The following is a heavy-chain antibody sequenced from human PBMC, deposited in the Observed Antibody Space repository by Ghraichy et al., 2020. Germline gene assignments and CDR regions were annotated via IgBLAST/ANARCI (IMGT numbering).Heavy chain of an antibody. CDR1: GGSISSGDNY. J-gene: IGHJ4*02. D-gene: IGHD5-12*01. V-gene: IGHV4-31*03. CDR2: ISYSGKT. CDR3: ARAPRGYSGYDHFDY. Sequence: SQTLSLTCTVSGGSISSGDNYWSWVRQHPGGGLEWIGYISYSGKTYYNPSLKSRLIISVDTSKNQFSLTLSSVTAADTAVYYCARAPRGYSGYDHFDYWGQGTLVTVSS.